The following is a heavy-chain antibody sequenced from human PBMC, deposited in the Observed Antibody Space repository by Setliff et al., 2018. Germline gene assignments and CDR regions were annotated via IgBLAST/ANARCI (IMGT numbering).Heavy chain of an antibody. V-gene: IGHV3-23*01. J-gene: IGHJ3*02. Sequence: PGGSLRLSCAASGFTFGDFAMTWVRQAPGKGLEWVSGIGGRGISTYYADSVKGRFIISRDNSENTLYLQMNSLRAEDTAVYHCAKVYTSGWFTYDAFDMWGQGTMVTVSS. CDR3: AKVYTSGWFTYDAFDM. D-gene: IGHD6-19*01. CDR1: GFTFGDFA. CDR2: IGGRGIST.